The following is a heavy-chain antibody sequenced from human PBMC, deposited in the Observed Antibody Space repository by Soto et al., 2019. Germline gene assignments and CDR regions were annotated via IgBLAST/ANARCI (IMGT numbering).Heavy chain of an antibody. CDR2: IYYSGST. D-gene: IGHD3-22*01. J-gene: IGHJ3*02. V-gene: IGHV4-31*03. CDR1: GGSISSGCYY. CDR3: ARDPHYYDSSGSYRQGAFDI. Sequence: SETLSLTCTVSGGSISSGCYYWDWIREHPGKGLEWIGYIYYSGSTYYNPSPKSRVTISVDTSKNQFSLKLSSVTAADTAVYYCARDPHYYDSSGSYRQGAFDIWGQGTMVTVSS.